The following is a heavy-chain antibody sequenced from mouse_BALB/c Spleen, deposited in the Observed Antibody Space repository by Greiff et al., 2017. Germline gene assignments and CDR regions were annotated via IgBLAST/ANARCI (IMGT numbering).Heavy chain of an antibody. CDR3: ARGGRGGFAY. V-gene: IGHV5-9-4*01. CDR2: ISSGGSYT. J-gene: IGHJ3*01. Sequence: EVKVVESGGGLVKPGGSLKLSCAASGFTFSSYAMSWVRQSPEKRLEWVAEISSGGSYTYYPDTVTGRFTISRDNAKNTLYLEMSSLRSEDTAMYYCARGGRGGFAYWGQGTLVTVSA. CDR1: GFTFSSYA.